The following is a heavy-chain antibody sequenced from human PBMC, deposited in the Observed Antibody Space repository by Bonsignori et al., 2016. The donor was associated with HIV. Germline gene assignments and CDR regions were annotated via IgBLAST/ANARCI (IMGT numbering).Heavy chain of an antibody. CDR1: GDSVSSDSAG. CDR2: TYYRSKWNN. J-gene: IGHJ3*02. D-gene: IGHD5-12*01. V-gene: IGHV6-1*01. CDR3: ARGWLRGGFDI. Sequence: SQTLSLTCAISGDSVSSDSAGWNWIRHSPSRGLEWLGRTYYRSKWNNNYALSVKSRITINADTSKNQLSLQLGSVTPEDTAVYYCARGWLRGGFDIWGQGTMVTVSS.